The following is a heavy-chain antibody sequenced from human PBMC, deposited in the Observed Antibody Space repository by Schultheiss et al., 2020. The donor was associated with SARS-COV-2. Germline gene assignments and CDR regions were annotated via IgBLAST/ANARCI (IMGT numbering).Heavy chain of an antibody. V-gene: IGHV3-23*01. J-gene: IGHJ4*02. CDR3: GKGGGTNSVDY. D-gene: IGHD1-1*01. CDR1: GFTFSSYA. CDR2: ISGSGGST. Sequence: GESLKISCAASGFTFSSYAMSWVRQAPGKGLEWVSAISGSGGSTYYADSVKGRFTISRDNSKNTLYLQMNSLRAEDTAEYYCGKGGGTNSVDYWGQGTLVTVSS.